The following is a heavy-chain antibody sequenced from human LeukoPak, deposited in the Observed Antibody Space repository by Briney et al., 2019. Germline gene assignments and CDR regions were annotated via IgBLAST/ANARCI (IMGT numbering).Heavy chain of an antibody. CDR1: GGSFSGYY. V-gene: IGHV4-30-4*01. CDR2: IYYSGST. Sequence: PSETLSLTCAVYGGSFSGYYWSWIRQPPGKGLEWIGYIYYSGSTYYNPSLKSRVTISVDTSKNQFSLKLSSVTAADTAVYYCARGYYDILTGPYPYGPDDYWGQGTLVTVSS. CDR3: ARGYYDILTGPYPYGPDDY. J-gene: IGHJ4*02. D-gene: IGHD3-9*01.